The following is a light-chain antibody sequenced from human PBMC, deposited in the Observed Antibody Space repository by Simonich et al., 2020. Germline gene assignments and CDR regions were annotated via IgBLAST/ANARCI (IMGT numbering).Light chain of an antibody. V-gene: IGKV6-21*02. J-gene: IGKJ2*01. CDR3: QQYNSYSMYT. CDR2: YAS. Sequence: EIVLTQSPDFQSVTPKEKVTITCRASQSIGSSLHWYQQKPDQSPKLLIKYASQSISGVPSRFSGSGSGTEFTLTISSLQPDDFATYYCQQYNSYSMYTFGQGTKLEIK. CDR1: QSIGSS.